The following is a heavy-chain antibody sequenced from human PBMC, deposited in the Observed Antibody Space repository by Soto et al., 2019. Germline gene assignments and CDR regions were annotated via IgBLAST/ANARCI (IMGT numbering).Heavy chain of an antibody. Sequence: XSVKVSCKASVYTFTSYAIHWVRQAPGQSLEWMGWINAGNGNTKYSQKFQGRVTITRDTSASTAYMELSSLRSEDTAVYYCARVYCSSTSCYTYYYYGMDVWGQGTTVTVS. CDR2: INAGNGNT. J-gene: IGHJ6*02. D-gene: IGHD2-2*02. CDR1: VYTFTSYA. V-gene: IGHV1-3*01. CDR3: ARVYCSSTSCYTYYYYGMDV.